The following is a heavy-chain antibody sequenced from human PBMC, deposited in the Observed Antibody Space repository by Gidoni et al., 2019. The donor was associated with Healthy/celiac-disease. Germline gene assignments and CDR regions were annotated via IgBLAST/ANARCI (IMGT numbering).Heavy chain of an antibody. CDR3: AREAYGDYVFFGPQQSYYYGMDV. Sequence: QVQLVQSGAEVKKPGSSVKVSCKASGGTFSSYAISWVRQAPGQGLEWMGGIIPIFGTANYAQKFQGRVTITADESTSTAYMELSSLRSEDTAVYYCAREAYGDYVFFGPQQSYYYGMDVWGQGTTVTVSS. D-gene: IGHD4-17*01. V-gene: IGHV1-69*01. CDR1: GGTFSSYA. J-gene: IGHJ6*02. CDR2: IIPIFGTA.